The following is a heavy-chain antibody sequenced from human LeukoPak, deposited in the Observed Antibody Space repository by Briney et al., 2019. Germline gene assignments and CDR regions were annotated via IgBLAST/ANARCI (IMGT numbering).Heavy chain of an antibody. CDR2: INPNSGGT. CDR1: GYTFTGYY. J-gene: IGHJ4*02. CDR3: ARVPYYYGSGIFDY. Sequence: ASVKVSCKASGYTFTGYYMHWVRQAPGQGLEWMGRINPNSGGTNYAQKFQGRVTMTRDTSISTAYMELSSLRSDDTAVYYCARVPYYYGSGIFDYWGQGTLVTVSS. V-gene: IGHV1-2*06. D-gene: IGHD3-10*01.